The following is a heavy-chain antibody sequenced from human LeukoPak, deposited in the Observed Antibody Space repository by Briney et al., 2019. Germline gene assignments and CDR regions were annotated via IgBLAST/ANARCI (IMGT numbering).Heavy chain of an antibody. J-gene: IGHJ4*02. D-gene: IGHD3-3*01. V-gene: IGHV3-30-3*01. CDR2: ISYDGSNK. CDR1: GFTFSSYA. CDR3: ARQFRLRFLEWLLFPDY. Sequence: GSLRLSCAASGFTFSSYAMHWVRQAPGKGLEWVAVISYDGSNKYYADSVKGRFTISRDNSKNTLYLQMNSLRAEDTAVYYCARQFRLRFLEWLLFPDYWGQGTLVTVSS.